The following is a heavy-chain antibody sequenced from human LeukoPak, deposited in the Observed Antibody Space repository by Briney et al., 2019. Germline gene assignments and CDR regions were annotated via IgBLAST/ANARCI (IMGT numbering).Heavy chain of an antibody. D-gene: IGHD6-19*01. CDR1: RDSVSSNSAA. Sequence: SQTLSLTCAISRDSVSSNSAAWNWIRQSPSRGLEWLGRTYYRSKWYNDYAVSVKSRITINPDTSKNQFSLQLNSVTPEDTAVYYCAREIEGFREQWLENNWFDPWGQGTLVTVSS. V-gene: IGHV6-1*01. CDR3: AREIEGFREQWLENNWFDP. J-gene: IGHJ5*02. CDR2: TYYRSKWYN.